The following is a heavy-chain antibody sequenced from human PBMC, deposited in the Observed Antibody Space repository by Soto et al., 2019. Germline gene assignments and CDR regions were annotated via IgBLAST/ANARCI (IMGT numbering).Heavy chain of an antibody. Sequence: QVQLVESGGGVVQPGRSLRLSCAASGFTFSSYAMHWVRQAPGKGLEWVAVISYDGSNKYYADSVKGRFTISRDNSKNTLYLQMNSLRAEDRDVYYCARDNWEVAFDIWGQGTMVTVSS. CDR3: ARDNWEVAFDI. D-gene: IGHD1-26*01. CDR1: GFTFSSYA. J-gene: IGHJ3*02. V-gene: IGHV3-30-3*01. CDR2: ISYDGSNK.